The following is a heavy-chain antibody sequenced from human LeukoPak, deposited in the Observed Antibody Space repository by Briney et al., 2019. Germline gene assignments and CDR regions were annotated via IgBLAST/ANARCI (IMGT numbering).Heavy chain of an antibody. CDR2: VNLQVST. Sequence: PSETLSLTCGVSGGSITSTNYWTWVRHPPGKGLEWIGEVNLQVSTNYNPSLMGRAAISPDMSENHISLQLTSVTAADTAVYYCAREGGPYRPLDYSGQGTLVTVSS. CDR3: AREGGPYRPLDY. J-gene: IGHJ4*02. V-gene: IGHV4-4*02. CDR1: GGSITSTNY.